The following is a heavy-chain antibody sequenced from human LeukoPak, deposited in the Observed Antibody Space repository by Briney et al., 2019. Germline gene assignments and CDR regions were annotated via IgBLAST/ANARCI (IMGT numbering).Heavy chain of an antibody. CDR2: ISYDGSNK. D-gene: IGHD1-26*01. J-gene: IGHJ4*02. V-gene: IGHV3-30*04. CDR3: ARRREWELQYFDY. Sequence: GRSLRLSCAASGFTFSSYAMPWVRQAPGKGLEWVAVISYDGSNKYYADSVKSRFTISRDNSKNTLYLQMNSLRAEDTAVYYCARRREWELQYFDYWGQGTLVTVSS. CDR1: GFTFSSYA.